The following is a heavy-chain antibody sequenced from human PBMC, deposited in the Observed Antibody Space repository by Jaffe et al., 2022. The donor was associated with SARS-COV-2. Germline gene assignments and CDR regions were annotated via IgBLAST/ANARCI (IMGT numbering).Heavy chain of an antibody. CDR3: AREDFWSGRSPLNGMDV. D-gene: IGHD3-3*01. CDR1: GFTFTNYD. V-gene: IGHV1-8*01. Sequence: QVQLVQSGAEVKKPGASVKVSCKASGFTFTNYDINWVRQAPGQGLEWMGWMNPVSGNTGYAPKFQGRVTMTRNSSISTAYMELSRLRSDDTAVYYCAREDFWSGRSPLNGMDVWGQGTTVTVSS. CDR2: MNPVSGNT. J-gene: IGHJ6*02.